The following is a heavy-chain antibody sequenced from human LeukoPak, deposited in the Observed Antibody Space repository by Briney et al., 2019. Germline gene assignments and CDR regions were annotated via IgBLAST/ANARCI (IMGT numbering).Heavy chain of an antibody. J-gene: IGHJ3*02. CDR1: GXSISSSSYY. D-gene: IGHD3-16*01. CDR3: ADYSDAFDI. V-gene: IGHV4-39*01. Sequence: PSETLSLTCTVSGXSISSSSYYWGWIRQPPGKGLEWIGSIYYSGSTYYNPSLKSRVTISVDTSKNQFSLKLSSVTAADTAVYYCADYSDAFDIWGQGTMVTVSS. CDR2: IYYSGST.